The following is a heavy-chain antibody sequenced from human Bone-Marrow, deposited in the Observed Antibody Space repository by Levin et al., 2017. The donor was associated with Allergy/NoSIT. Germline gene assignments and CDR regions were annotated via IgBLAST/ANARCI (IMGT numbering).Heavy chain of an antibody. CDR1: GFTFSSSG. CDR2: ISFDGSNK. D-gene: IGHD3-22*01. V-gene: IGHV3-30*18. J-gene: IGHJ4*02. CDR3: AKDWEYGYSSPAIDC. Sequence: GGSLRLSCAASGFTFSSSGMHWVRQAPGKGLEWVAVISFDGSNKLSAGSVKGRFTISRDNSKNTLYLQMDSLRVDDTAVYYCAKDWEYGYSSPAIDCWGQGTLVTLSA.